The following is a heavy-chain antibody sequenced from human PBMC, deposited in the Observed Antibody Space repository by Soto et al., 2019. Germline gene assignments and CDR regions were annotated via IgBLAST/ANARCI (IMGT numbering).Heavy chain of an antibody. J-gene: IGHJ4*02. D-gene: IGHD6-6*01. CDR2: MYYSGNT. Sequence: SETLSLTCTVSGGSISSSSYYWGWIRQPPGKGLEWIGSMYYSGNTYHNPSLESRVTISVDTSKNQFSLKLSSVTAADTAVYFCARSSIRDYYFDYWGQGTLVTVSS. CDR3: ARSSIRDYYFDY. CDR1: GGSISSSSYY. V-gene: IGHV4-39*01.